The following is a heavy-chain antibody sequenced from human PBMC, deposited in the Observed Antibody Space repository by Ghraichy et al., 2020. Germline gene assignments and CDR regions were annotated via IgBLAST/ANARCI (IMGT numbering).Heavy chain of an antibody. V-gene: IGHV3-23*01. CDR3: AKDLGYSSSWQPEVFDY. Sequence: SCAASGFTFSSYAMSWVRQAPGKGLEWVSAISGSGGSTYYADSVKGRFTISRDNSKNTLYLQMNSLRAEDTVVYYCAKDLGYSSSWQPEVFDYWGQGTLVTVSS. CDR2: ISGSGGST. CDR1: GFTFSSYA. D-gene: IGHD6-13*01. J-gene: IGHJ4*02.